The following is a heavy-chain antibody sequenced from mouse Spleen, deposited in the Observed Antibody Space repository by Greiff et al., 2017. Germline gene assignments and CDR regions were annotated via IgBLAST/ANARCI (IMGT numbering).Heavy chain of an antibody. CDR1: GYSFTGYF. D-gene: IGHD1-1*02. Sequence: EVKLVESGPELVKPGDSVKISCKASGYSFTGYFMNWVMQSHGKSLEWIGRINPYNGDTFYNQKFKGKATLTVDKSSSTAHMELRSLTSEDSAVYYCARCGNYFDYWGQGTTLTVSS. CDR3: ARCGNYFDY. V-gene: IGHV1-20*01. J-gene: IGHJ2*01. CDR2: INPYNGDT.